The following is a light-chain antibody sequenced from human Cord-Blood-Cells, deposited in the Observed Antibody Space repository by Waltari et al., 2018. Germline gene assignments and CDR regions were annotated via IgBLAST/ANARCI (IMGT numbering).Light chain of an antibody. CDR1: QDISNY. CDR3: QQYDNLPLT. Sequence: DIQMTQSPSSLSASVGDRATITCQASQDISNYLNWYQQKTGKAPKLLIYDASNLETGVPSRFSGSGSGTDFTFTISSLQPEDIATYYCQQYDNLPLTFGGGTKVEIK. J-gene: IGKJ4*01. V-gene: IGKV1-33*01. CDR2: DAS.